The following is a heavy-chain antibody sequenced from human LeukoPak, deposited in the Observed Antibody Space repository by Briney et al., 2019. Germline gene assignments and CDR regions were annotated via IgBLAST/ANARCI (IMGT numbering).Heavy chain of an antibody. V-gene: IGHV4-30-4*07. CDR1: GGSISSGDYS. CDR2: IYYSGNT. CDR3: ARGSTFYDSSGYYNCFDH. J-gene: IGHJ5*02. D-gene: IGHD3-22*01. Sequence: SSETLSLTCAVSGGSISSGDYSWNWIRQPPGKGLEWIGYIYYSGNTYYNPSLKSRVTISVDTSKNQFSLKLSSVTAADTAVYYCARGSTFYDSSGYYNCFDHWGQGTLVTVSS.